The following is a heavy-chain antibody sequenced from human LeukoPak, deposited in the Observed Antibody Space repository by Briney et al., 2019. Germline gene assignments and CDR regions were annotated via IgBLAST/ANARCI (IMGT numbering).Heavy chain of an antibody. Sequence: GGSLRLSCAASGFTFSSYSMNWVRQAPGKGLEWVSSITSSSSYIYYADSVKGRFTISRDNAKNSLYLQMNSLRAEDTAVYYCAKGGKWDVTPFDYWGQGTLVTVSS. D-gene: IGHD1-26*01. V-gene: IGHV3-21*04. CDR2: ITSSSSYI. CDR3: AKGGKWDVTPFDY. J-gene: IGHJ4*02. CDR1: GFTFSSYS.